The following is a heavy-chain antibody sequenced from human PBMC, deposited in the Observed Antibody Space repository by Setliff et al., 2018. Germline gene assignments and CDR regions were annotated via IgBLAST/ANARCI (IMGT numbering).Heavy chain of an antibody. J-gene: IGHJ6*02. Sequence: ASVKVSCKVSGYTLTELSMHWVRQAPGKGLEWVGGFDPEDGETIYAQKFQGRVTMTEDTSTDTAYMELSSLRSEDTAVYYCATGSSRGYSGYPRPYGMDVWGQGTTVTVSS. CDR1: GYTLTELS. CDR3: ATGSSRGYSGYPRPYGMDV. CDR2: FDPEDGET. V-gene: IGHV1-24*01. D-gene: IGHD5-12*01.